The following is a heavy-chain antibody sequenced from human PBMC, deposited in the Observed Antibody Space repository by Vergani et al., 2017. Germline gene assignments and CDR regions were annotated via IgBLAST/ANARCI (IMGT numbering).Heavy chain of an antibody. CDR2: INNDGTA. CDR1: GFTFSNYW. J-gene: IGHJ4*02. Sequence: ELQLVESGGGLVQPGGSLRLSCAASGFTFSNYWMHWVRQDLGKGLVWVSRINNDGTATYADSVKGRFTISRDNAKNTLYLQMNSLRAEDTAVYYCVNGSYGSGLYWGQGTLVTVSS. CDR3: VNGSYGSGLY. V-gene: IGHV3-74*01. D-gene: IGHD3-10*01.